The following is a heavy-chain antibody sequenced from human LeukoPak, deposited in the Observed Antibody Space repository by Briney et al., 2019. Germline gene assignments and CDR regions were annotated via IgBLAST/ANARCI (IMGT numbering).Heavy chain of an antibody. CDR3: ARRGQAAGSKGAFDY. J-gene: IGHJ4*02. CDR2: IDYSGTT. CDR1: GGSISSGSYY. D-gene: IGHD6-13*01. V-gene: IGHV4-39*01. Sequence: PSETLSLTCTVSGGSISSGSYYWGWIRQPPGKGQEWIGSIDYSGTTYYNPSPKSRVTISVDTSKNQFSLKLSSVTAADTALYYCARRGQAAGSKGAFDYWGQGTLVTVSS.